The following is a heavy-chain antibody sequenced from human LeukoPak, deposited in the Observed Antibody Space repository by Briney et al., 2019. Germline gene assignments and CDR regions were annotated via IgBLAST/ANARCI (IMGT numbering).Heavy chain of an antibody. CDR1: GYTFTGYY. Sequence: ASVKVSCKASGYTFTGYYIHWVRQAPGQGLEWMGWINPKSGGTTYAHKLQGRVTMAGDTSTSTAYMELNSLISDDTAVYYSARGSGFGVGTFDYWGQGTLVTVSS. J-gene: IGHJ4*02. V-gene: IGHV1-2*07. CDR3: ARGSGFGVGTFDY. D-gene: IGHD3-16*01. CDR2: INPKSGGT.